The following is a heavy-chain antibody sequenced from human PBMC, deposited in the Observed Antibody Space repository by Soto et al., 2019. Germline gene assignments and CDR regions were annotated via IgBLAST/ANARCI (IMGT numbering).Heavy chain of an antibody. J-gene: IGHJ6*02. V-gene: IGHV3-30*18. CDR1: GFTFSSYG. CDR3: AKDRRYCTNGVWGCYYYYYGMDV. D-gene: IGHD2-8*01. Sequence: GGSLRLSCAASGFTFSSYGMHWVRQAPGKGLEWVAVISYDGSNKYYADSVKGRFTISRDNSKNTLYLQMNSLRAEDTAVYYCAKDRRYCTNGVWGCYYYYYGMDVWGQGTTVTVSS. CDR2: ISYDGSNK.